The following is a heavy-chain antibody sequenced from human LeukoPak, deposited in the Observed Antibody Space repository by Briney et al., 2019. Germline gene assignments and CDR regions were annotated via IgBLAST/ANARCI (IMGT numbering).Heavy chain of an antibody. J-gene: IGHJ4*02. CDR2: ISAYNGNT. D-gene: IGHD3-10*01. V-gene: IGHV1-18*01. CDR1: GYTFTSYG. CDR3: ARGYLWFGEQYYFDY. Sequence: GASVTVSCKASGYTFTSYGISWVRQAPGQGLEWMGWISAYNGNTNYAQKFQGRVTITADKSTSTAYMELSSLRSEDTAVYYCARGYLWFGEQYYFDYWGQGTLVTVSS.